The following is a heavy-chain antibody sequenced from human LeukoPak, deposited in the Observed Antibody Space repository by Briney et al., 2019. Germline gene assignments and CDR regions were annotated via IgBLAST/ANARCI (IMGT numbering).Heavy chain of an antibody. J-gene: IGHJ4*02. D-gene: IGHD5-18*01. Sequence: GGSLRLSCAASGFTVSSNYMSCVRQAPGKGLEWVSVIYSGGSTYYADSVKGRFTISRDNARNSLFLQMNRVRVEDTAFYYCVKGYSSSWSGYFDSWGQGTLVTVAS. CDR2: IYSGGST. V-gene: IGHV3-53*05. CDR3: VKGYSSSWSGYFDS. CDR1: GFTVSSNY.